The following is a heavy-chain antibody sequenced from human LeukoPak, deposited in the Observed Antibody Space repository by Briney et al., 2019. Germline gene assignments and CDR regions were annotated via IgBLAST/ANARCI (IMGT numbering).Heavy chain of an antibody. CDR2: ITSSSTYT. CDR1: GFTFSSYW. D-gene: IGHD3-22*01. CDR3: ARVNQPYYYDSSGPRDYYYGMDV. Sequence: GGSLRLSCVASGFTFSSYWMTWVRQAPGKGLEWVSYITSSSTYTNYADSVKGRFTISRDNAKNSLYLQMNSLRAEDTAVYYCARVNQPYYYDSSGPRDYYYGMDVWGQGTTVTVSS. V-gene: IGHV3-11*05. J-gene: IGHJ6*02.